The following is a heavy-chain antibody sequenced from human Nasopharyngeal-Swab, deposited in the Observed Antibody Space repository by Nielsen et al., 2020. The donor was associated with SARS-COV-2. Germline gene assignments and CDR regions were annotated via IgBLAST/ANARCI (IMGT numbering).Heavy chain of an antibody. Sequence: GSLRLSCAASRFTFSSYAMSWVHQAPGKGLEWIGEINHSGSTNYNPSLKSRVTISVDTSKNQFSLKLSSVTAADTAVYYCARGGYGETLDYWGQGTLVTVSS. CDR3: ARGGYGETLDY. CDR1: RFTFSSYA. CDR2: INHSGST. J-gene: IGHJ4*02. V-gene: IGHV4-34*01. D-gene: IGHD4-17*01.